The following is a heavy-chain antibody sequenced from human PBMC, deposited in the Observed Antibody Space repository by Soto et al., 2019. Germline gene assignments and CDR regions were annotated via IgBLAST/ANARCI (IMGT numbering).Heavy chain of an antibody. V-gene: IGHV3-33*01. J-gene: IGHJ6*03. Sequence: AGGSLRLSCAASGFTFSSYGMHWVRQAPGKGLEWVAVIWYDGSNKYYADSVKGRFTISRDNSKNTLYLQMNSLRAEDTAVYYCARCGVVVPAAMQPYYYYYMDVWGKGTTVTVSS. CDR2: IWYDGSNK. CDR1: GFTFSSYG. CDR3: ARCGVVVPAAMQPYYYYYMDV. D-gene: IGHD2-2*01.